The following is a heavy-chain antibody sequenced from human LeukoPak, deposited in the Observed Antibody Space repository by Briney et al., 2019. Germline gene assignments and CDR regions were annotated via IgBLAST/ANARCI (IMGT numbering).Heavy chain of an antibody. CDR3: AKDRHNWKGVAYYYYGMDV. Sequence: PGGSLRLSCAASGFTFDDYAMHWVRQAPGKGLEWVSLISWDGGSTYYADSVKGRFTISRDNSKNSLYLQMNSLRAEGTALYYCAKDRHNWKGVAYYYYGMDVWGKGTTVTVSS. CDR2: ISWDGGST. V-gene: IGHV3-43D*04. CDR1: GFTFDDYA. J-gene: IGHJ6*04. D-gene: IGHD1-1*01.